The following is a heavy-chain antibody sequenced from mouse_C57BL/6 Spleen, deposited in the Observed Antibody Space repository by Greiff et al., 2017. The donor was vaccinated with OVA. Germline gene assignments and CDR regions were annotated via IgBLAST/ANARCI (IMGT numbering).Heavy chain of an antibody. CDR3: ARSGSYSHAMDY. D-gene: IGHD2-12*01. V-gene: IGHV1-26*01. CDR1: GYTFTDYY. Sequence: VQLKQSGPELVKPGASVKISCKASGYTFTDYYMNWVKQSHGKSLEWIGDINPNNGGTSYNQKFKGKATLTVDKSSSTAYMELRSLTSEDSAVYYCARSGSYSHAMDYWGQGTSVTVSS. CDR2: INPNNGGT. J-gene: IGHJ4*01.